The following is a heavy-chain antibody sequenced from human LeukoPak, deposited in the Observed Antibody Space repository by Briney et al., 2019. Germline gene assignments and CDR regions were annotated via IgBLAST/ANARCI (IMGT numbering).Heavy chain of an antibody. CDR1: GFTFNHYA. CDR2: ISGMGGST. J-gene: IGHJ4*02. CDR3: AKRDPRYYFDY. Sequence: GGSLRLSCAASGFTFNHYAMNWVRQAPGKGLEWVSAISGMGGSTYYADSVKGRLHTSRKNSKNTLYLQMDSLRAEDPAVYYCAKRDPRYYFDYWGQGTLVTVSS. V-gene: IGHV3-23*01.